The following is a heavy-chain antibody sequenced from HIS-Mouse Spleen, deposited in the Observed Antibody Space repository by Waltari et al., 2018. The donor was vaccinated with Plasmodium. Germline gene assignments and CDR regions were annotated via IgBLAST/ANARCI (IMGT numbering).Heavy chain of an antibody. CDR3: AKDRRSSSWYVDY. D-gene: IGHD6-13*01. V-gene: IGHV3-30*18. Sequence: QVQLVESGGGVVQPGRSLRLSCAASGFTFSSYGMHWVRQAPGKGLEWVAVISYDGSNKYYADSVKGRFTISRDNSKNTLYLQMNSLRAEDTAVYYCAKDRRSSSWYVDYWG. CDR2: ISYDGSNK. J-gene: IGHJ4*01. CDR1: GFTFSSYG.